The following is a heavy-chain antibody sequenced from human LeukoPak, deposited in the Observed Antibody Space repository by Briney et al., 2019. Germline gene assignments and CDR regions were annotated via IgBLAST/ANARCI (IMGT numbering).Heavy chain of an antibody. CDR3: ARDSNYYDSSGYYWYHGMDV. D-gene: IGHD3-22*01. J-gene: IGHJ6*02. CDR2: IYYSGST. V-gene: IGHV4-59*01. Sequence: SETLSLTCTVSGGSISSYYWSWIRQPPGKGLEWIGYIYYSGSTNYNPSLKSRVTISVDTSKNQFSLKLSSVTAADTAVYYCARDSNYYDSSGYYWYHGMDVWGQGTTVTVSS. CDR1: GGSISSYY.